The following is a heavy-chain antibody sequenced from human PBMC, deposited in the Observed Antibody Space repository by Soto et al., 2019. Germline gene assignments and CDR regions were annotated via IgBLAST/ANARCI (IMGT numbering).Heavy chain of an antibody. CDR2: IYHSGST. CDR1: GGSISSSNW. D-gene: IGHD1-1*01. J-gene: IGHJ6*02. V-gene: IGHV4-4*02. CDR3: ARVIVTGTTYSYYYGMDV. Sequence: PSETLSLTCAVSGGSISSSNWWSWVRQPPGKGLEWIGEIYHSGSTNYNPSLKSRVTISVDKSKNQFSLKLSSVTAADTAVYYCARVIVTGTTYSYYYGMDVWGQGTTVTVSS.